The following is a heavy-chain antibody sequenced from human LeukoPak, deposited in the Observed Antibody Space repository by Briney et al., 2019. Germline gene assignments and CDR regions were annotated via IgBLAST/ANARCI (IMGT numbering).Heavy chain of an antibody. D-gene: IGHD3-10*01. CDR2: INSDGSTT. CDR1: GFTFSSYW. CDR3: VTVMVRGAY. J-gene: IGHJ4*02. Sequence: GGSLRLSCAASGFTFSSYWMHWVRQAPGKGLVWVSRINSDGSTTDYADSVKGRFTISRDNAKNTLYLQMNSLRAEDTAVYYCVTVMVRGAYWGQGTLVTVSS. V-gene: IGHV3-74*01.